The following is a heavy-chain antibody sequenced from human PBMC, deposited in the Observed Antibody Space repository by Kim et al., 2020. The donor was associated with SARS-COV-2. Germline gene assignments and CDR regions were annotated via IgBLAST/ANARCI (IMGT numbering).Heavy chain of an antibody. V-gene: IGHV3-48*02. CDR2: INSVSSNI. J-gene: IGHJ4*02. Sequence: GGSLRLSCVASGFAFSTYSMAWVRQAPGKGLEWISYINSVSSNIYYADSVKGRFTISRDNARNSLFLQMNSLRDDDTAVYYCARVRVGATAHFDYWGQGTLVTVSS. CDR3: ARVRVGATAHFDY. CDR1: GFAFSTYS. D-gene: IGHD1-26*01.